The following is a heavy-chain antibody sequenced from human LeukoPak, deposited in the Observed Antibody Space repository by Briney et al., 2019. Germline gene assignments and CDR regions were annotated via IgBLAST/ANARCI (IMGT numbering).Heavy chain of an antibody. Sequence: SETLSLTCTVSGYSICSGYYWGWIGQPPGKWLEWIGSIYHSGSTYYNPSLKSRVTISVDTSKNQFSLKLSSVTAADTAVYYCARETAAVRKGSWFDPWGQGSLVTVSS. V-gene: IGHV4-38-2*02. J-gene: IGHJ5*02. CDR3: ARETAAVRKGSWFDP. CDR1: GYSICSGYY. D-gene: IGHD6-6*01. CDR2: IYHSGST.